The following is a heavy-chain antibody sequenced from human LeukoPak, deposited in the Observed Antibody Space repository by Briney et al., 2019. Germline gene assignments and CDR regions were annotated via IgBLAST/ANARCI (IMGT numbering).Heavy chain of an antibody. J-gene: IGHJ4*02. D-gene: IGHD6-19*01. Sequence: GRSLRLSCAASGFTFSNYGMHWVRQAPGKGLEWVAVISYDGSNKYADSVKGRFTISRDNSKNTLYLQMNSLRAKDTAVYYCASPPAVAVSYWGQGTLVTVSS. CDR3: ASPPAVAVSY. CDR1: GFTFSNYG. CDR2: ISYDGSNK. V-gene: IGHV3-30*03.